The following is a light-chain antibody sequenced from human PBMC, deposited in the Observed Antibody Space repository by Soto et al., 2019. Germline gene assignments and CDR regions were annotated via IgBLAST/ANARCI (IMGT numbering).Light chain of an antibody. CDR1: QGISSY. V-gene: IGKV1-9*01. CDR2: AAS. J-gene: IGKJ5*01. CDR3: QQQNIYPIT. Sequence: DIQLTQSPSFLSASVGDRVTITCRASQGISSYLAWSQHKPGKAPRLLIYAASTLQSGVSSRFSGSGSGTEFTLTITSLQPEDFATYYCQQQNIYPITFGQGTRLEIK.